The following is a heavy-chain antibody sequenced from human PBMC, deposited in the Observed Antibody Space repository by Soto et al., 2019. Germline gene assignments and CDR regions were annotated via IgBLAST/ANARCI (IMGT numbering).Heavy chain of an antibody. V-gene: IGHV4-39*01. CDR2: FYYSGST. J-gene: IGHJ4*02. D-gene: IGHD6-19*01. Sequence: LQLQESGPGLMKPSETLSLSCTVSGGSVSSSTYYWGWIRQPPGKGLEWIGSFYYSGSTYYNPSLTSRGTISVDTSKNQFSLKLSSVTAADTAVYYCARRGIAVALYSWGQGTLVTVSS. CDR1: GGSVSSSTYY. CDR3: ARRGIAVALYS.